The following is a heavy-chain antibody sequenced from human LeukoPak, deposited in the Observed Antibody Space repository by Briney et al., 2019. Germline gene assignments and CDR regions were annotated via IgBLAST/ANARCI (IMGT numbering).Heavy chain of an antibody. Sequence: SVRVSCKASGGTFSSYAISWVRQAPGQGLEWMGGIIPIFGTANYAQKFQGRVTITADESTSTAYMELSSLRSEDTAVYYCARDRAVAGTGLGYWGQGTLVTVSS. V-gene: IGHV1-69*13. CDR3: ARDRAVAGTGLGY. CDR1: GGTFSSYA. CDR2: IIPIFGTA. J-gene: IGHJ4*02. D-gene: IGHD6-19*01.